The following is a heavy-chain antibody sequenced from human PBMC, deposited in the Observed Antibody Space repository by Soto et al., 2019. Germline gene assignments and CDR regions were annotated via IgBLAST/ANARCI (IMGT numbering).Heavy chain of an antibody. J-gene: IGHJ4*02. Sequence: LSLTCTVSGGSISSSSYYWGWIRQPPGKGLEWIGSIYYSGSTYYNPSLKSRVTISVDTSKNQFSLKLSSVTAADTAVYYCARHSYSSGWLDYWGQGTLVTVSS. D-gene: IGHD6-19*01. CDR3: ARHSYSSGWLDY. V-gene: IGHV4-39*01. CDR2: IYYSGST. CDR1: GGSISSSSYY.